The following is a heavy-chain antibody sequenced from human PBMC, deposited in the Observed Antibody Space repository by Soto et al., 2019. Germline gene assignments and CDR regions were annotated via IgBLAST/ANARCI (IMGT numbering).Heavy chain of an antibody. CDR1: GFSLTTSGVG. V-gene: IGHV2-5*02. Sequence: QITLKESGPTLVKPTQTLTLTCTFSGFSLTTSGVGVGWIRQPPGKAREWLALIFLDDDKRYSPSLKSRLTITKDTSKNQVVLTMTNMDPVDTATYYCASSSGYRIFDCWGQGTLVTVSS. CDR2: IFLDDDK. J-gene: IGHJ4*02. D-gene: IGHD3-22*01. CDR3: ASSSGYRIFDC.